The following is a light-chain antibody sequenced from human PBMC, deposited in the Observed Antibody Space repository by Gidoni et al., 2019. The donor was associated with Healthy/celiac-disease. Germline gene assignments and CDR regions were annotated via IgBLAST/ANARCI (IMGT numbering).Light chain of an antibody. CDR3: AAWDDSLNGPV. J-gene: IGLJ2*01. V-gene: IGLV1-44*01. CDR1: SSNIGSNT. Sequence: QSVLTQPPSASGTPGPRVTISCSGSSSNIGSNTVNWYQQRPGTAPKLLIYSNNQRPSGVPDRFAGSKSGTSASLAISGLQYEDEADYYCAAWDDSLNGPVFGGGTKLTVL. CDR2: SNN.